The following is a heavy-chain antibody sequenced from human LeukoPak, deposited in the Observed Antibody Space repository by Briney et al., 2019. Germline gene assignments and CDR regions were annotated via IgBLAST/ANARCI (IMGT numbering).Heavy chain of an antibody. CDR3: ARGYGGITYYFDY. V-gene: IGHV4-59*01. Sequence: SETLSLTCTVSGGSISSYYWSWIRQPPGKGLEWIGYTYYSGSTNYNPSLKSRVTISVDTSKNQFSLKLSSVTAADTAVYYCARGYGGITYYFDYWGQGTLVTVSS. D-gene: IGHD4-23*01. CDR2: TYYSGST. CDR1: GGSISSYY. J-gene: IGHJ4*02.